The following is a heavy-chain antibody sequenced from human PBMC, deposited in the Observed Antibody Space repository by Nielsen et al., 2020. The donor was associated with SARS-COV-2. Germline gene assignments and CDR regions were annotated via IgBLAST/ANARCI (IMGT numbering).Heavy chain of an antibody. CDR2: NYNSAKT. CDR1: GGSISNYY. V-gene: IGHV4-59*01. CDR3: ARGRAPLRY. D-gene: IGHD2-15*01. Sequence: SETLSLTCTLSGGSISNYYWSWIRQAPGKGLEWIAYNYNSAKTMYNSSLKSRVTMSVDTSKNQLSLRLTSVTAADTAVYYCARGRAPLRYWGQGILVTVSS. J-gene: IGHJ4*02.